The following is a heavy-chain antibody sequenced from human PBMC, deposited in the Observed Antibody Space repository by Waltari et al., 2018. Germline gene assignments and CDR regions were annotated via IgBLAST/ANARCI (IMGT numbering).Heavy chain of an antibody. D-gene: IGHD3-3*01. CDR3: ARMPYYENSFFDY. V-gene: IGHV4-61*02. J-gene: IGHJ4*02. CDR2: THTRGGT. Sequence: QVQLQESGPGVVKPSQTLSLNCTVSGASIITDLYHWTWIRQSSDKGLEWIGRTHTRGGTIYNPSLKSRVTISLDTSKNQFSLKLNSVTAADTAVYYCARMPYYENSFFDYWGQGTLVTVSS. CDR1: GASIITDLYH.